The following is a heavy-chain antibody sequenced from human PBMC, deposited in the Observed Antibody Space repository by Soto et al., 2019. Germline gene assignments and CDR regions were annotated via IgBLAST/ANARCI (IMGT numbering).Heavy chain of an antibody. Sequence: GSLRLSCAASGFTFSSYSMNWVRQAPGKGLEWVAVIWYDGSNKYYADSVKGRFTISRDNAKMSLYLQMNSLRAEDTAVYYCATKPRLLEVRGRGTMVTV. CDR1: GFTFSSYS. V-gene: IGHV3-33*03. J-gene: IGHJ3*01. CDR3: ATKPRLLEV. D-gene: IGHD6-25*01. CDR2: IWYDGSNK.